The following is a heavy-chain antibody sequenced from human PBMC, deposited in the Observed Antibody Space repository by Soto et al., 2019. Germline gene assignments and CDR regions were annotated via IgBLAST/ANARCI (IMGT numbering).Heavy chain of an antibody. V-gene: IGHV5-51*01. Sequence: GESLKISCKGSGYRFTTYWIVWVRQMPGKGLEWMGIIHPGEFDVRYSPSFQGQVTISADKDISTAYLQWSSLKASDTAMYYCARSGYHGSPYGMAVWGQGTTVTVSS. D-gene: IGHD3-3*01. CDR1: GYRFTTYW. CDR2: IHPGEFDV. CDR3: ARSGYHGSPYGMAV. J-gene: IGHJ6*02.